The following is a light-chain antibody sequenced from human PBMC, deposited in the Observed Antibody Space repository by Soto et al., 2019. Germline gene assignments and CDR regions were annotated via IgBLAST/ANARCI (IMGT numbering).Light chain of an antibody. Sequence: QSVLTQPASVSGSPGQSITTSCTGTSSDVGAYNYVSWYQQHPGKAPKLMIYDVSNRPSGVSNRFSGSKSGNTASLTISGLQAEDEADYYCSSYTSSSTVFGGGTKLTVL. J-gene: IGLJ2*01. V-gene: IGLV2-14*03. CDR1: SSDVGAYNY. CDR3: SSYTSSSTV. CDR2: DVS.